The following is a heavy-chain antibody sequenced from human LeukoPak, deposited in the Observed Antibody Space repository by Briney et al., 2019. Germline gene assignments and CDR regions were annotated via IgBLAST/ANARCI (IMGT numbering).Heavy chain of an antibody. CDR3: TRDLMDYDLSTGLHHYYMDV. D-gene: IGHD3-9*01. J-gene: IGHJ6*02. V-gene: IGHV3-23*01. Sequence: GGSLRLSCAASGFTFSSYAMSWVRQAPGKGLEWVSAISGSGGSTYYADSVKGRFTISRDNSKNTLYLQMNTLRVEDTAVYYCTRDLMDYDLSTGLHHYYMDVWGQGTTVTVSS. CDR2: ISGSGGST. CDR1: GFTFSSYA.